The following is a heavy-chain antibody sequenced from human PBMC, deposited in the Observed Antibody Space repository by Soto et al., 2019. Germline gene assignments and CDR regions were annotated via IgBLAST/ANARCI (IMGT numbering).Heavy chain of an antibody. Sequence: SETLSLTCTVLRGSISSGAYYWSWIRQHPGKGLEWIGYIYYTGSTYYNPSLKSRLTISVDTSKNQFSLKLSSVTAADTAVYYCARDSDYYYDSSGYSQGRGYYYYYGMDVWGQGTTVTVSS. CDR1: RGSISSGAYY. CDR2: IYYTGST. V-gene: IGHV4-31*03. D-gene: IGHD3-22*01. CDR3: ARDSDYYYDSSGYSQGRGYYYYYGMDV. J-gene: IGHJ6*02.